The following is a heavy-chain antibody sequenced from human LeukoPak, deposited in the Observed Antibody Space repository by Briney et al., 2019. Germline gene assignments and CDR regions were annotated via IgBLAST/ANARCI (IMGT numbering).Heavy chain of an antibody. J-gene: IGHJ4*02. V-gene: IGHV4-39*07. CDR2: VYYSGST. CDR1: GGSISSGSYY. CDR3: ARPLNSYGDYGS. D-gene: IGHD5-18*01. Sequence: QPSETLSLTCTVSGGSISSGSYYWGWIRQPPGKGLEWIGSVYYSGSTYYHPSLKSRVTISVDTSKNQFSLKLSSVTAADTAVYYCARPLNSYGDYGSWGQGTLVTVSS.